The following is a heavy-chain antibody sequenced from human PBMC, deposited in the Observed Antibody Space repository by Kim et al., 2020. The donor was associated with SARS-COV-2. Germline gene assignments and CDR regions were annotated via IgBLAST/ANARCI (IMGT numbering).Heavy chain of an antibody. CDR2: INPNGSTT. J-gene: IGHJ4*02. Sequence: ASVKVSCKASGYTFTTYFMHWVRQAPGQGLEWMGRINPNGSTTRYAQKFQGRVTMTRDSSTSTVYMELSSLRSEDTALYYCARGDYDGYYFEYWGQGTLVTVSS. CDR3: ARGDYDGYYFEY. CDR1: GYTFTTYF. D-gene: IGHD4-17*01. V-gene: IGHV1-46*01.